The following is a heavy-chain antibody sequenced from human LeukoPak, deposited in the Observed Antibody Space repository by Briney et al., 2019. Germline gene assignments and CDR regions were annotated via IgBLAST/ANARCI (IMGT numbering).Heavy chain of an antibody. J-gene: IGHJ3*02. D-gene: IGHD2-8*01. CDR2: ISAYNGNT. Sequence: GESLKVSCKASGYTFTSYGISWVRQAPGQGLEWMGWISAYNGNTNYAQKLQGRVTMTTDTSTSTAYMELRSLRSDDTAVYYCARGGRIRDIVLMVYATSGAFDIWGQGTMVTVSS. CDR1: GYTFTSYG. V-gene: IGHV1-18*01. CDR3: ARGGRIRDIVLMVYATSGAFDI.